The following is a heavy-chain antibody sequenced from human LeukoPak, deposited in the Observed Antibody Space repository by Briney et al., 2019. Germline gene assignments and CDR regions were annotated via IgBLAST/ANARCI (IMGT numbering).Heavy chain of an antibody. CDR2: LGSDGRT. CDR1: GFSVSSNA. J-gene: IGHJ4*02. Sequence: GGSLRLSCEASGFSVSSNAMAWVRQAPGKGLEWVSGLGSDGRTHYADSVKGRFTISRDHSKNTVYLQMDSLRAEDTALYYCAQDRSVGTTNYWGQGTLVTVSS. CDR3: AQDRSVGTTNY. V-gene: IGHV3-23*01. D-gene: IGHD2/OR15-2a*01.